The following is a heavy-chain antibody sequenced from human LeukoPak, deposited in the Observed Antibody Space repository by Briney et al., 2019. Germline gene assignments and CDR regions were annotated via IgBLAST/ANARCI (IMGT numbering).Heavy chain of an antibody. CDR3: ARGYFY. D-gene: IGHD1-1*01. CDR2: IYDSVRT. J-gene: IGHJ4*02. Sequence: SETLSLTCTVSGVSTSNYYWSWIRQPPGKGLEWIGYIYDSVRTNYNPSLRSRVTISADTSKNQFYLKLTSVTAADTAVYYCARGYFYWGQGTLVTVSS. V-gene: IGHV4-59*01. CDR1: GVSTSNYY.